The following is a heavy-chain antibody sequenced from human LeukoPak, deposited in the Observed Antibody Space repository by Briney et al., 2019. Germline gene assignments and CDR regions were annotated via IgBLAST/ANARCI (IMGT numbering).Heavy chain of an antibody. CDR1: GCTFSSYW. CDR2: IKQDGSEK. V-gene: IGHV3-7*01. J-gene: IGHJ4*02. Sequence: GGSLRLSCAASGCTFSSYWTSWVRQAPGKGLEWVANIKQDGSEKYYVDSVKGRFTISRDNAKNSLYLQMNSLRAEDTAVYYCARDASSGLNYWGQGSLVTVSS. CDR3: ARDASSGLNY. D-gene: IGHD6-19*01.